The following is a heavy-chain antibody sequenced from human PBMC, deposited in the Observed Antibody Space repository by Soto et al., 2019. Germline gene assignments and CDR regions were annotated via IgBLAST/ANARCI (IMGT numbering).Heavy chain of an antibody. V-gene: IGHV4-4*02. CDR3: ARWMQGNWFDP. D-gene: IGHD5-18*01. J-gene: IGHJ5*02. Sequence: SETLSLTCAVSGGSISSSNWWSWVRQPPGKGLEWIGEIYHSGSTNYNPSLKSRVTISVDTSKNQFSLKLSSVTAADTAVYYCARWMQGNWFDPWGQGTLVTVSS. CDR1: GGSISSSNW. CDR2: IYHSGST.